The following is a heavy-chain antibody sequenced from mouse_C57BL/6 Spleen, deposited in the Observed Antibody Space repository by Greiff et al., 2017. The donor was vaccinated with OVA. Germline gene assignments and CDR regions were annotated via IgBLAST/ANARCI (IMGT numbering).Heavy chain of an antibody. V-gene: IGHV1-7*01. CDR1: GYTFTSYW. J-gene: IGHJ4*01. CDR2: INPSSGYT. CDR3: ARSEAMDY. Sequence: VQLQQSGAELAKPGASVKLSCKASGYTFTSYWMHWVKQRPGQGLEWIGYINPSSGYTKYNQKFKDKATLTADKSPSTAYMQLSSLTYEDSAVYYCARSEAMDYWGQGTSVTVSS.